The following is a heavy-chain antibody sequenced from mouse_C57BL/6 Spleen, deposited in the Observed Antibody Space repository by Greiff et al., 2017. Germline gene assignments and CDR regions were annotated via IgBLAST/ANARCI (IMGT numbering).Heavy chain of an antibody. Sequence: QVHVKQSGAELVRPGSSVKLSCKASGYTFTSYWMHWVKQRPIQGLEWIGNIDPSDSETHYNQKFKDKATLTVDKSSSTAYMQLSSLTSEDSAVYYCAGGGRHYAMDYWGQVTSVTVSS. D-gene: IGHD3-3*01. J-gene: IGHJ4*01. V-gene: IGHV1-52*01. CDR1: GYTFTSYW. CDR2: IDPSDSET. CDR3: AGGGRHYAMDY.